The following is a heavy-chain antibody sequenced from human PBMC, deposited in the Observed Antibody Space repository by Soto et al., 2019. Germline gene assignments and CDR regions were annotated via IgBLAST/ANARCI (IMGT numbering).Heavy chain of an antibody. CDR2: ISSDAVST. J-gene: IGHJ4*02. V-gene: IGHV3-74*01. D-gene: IGHD3-10*01. CDR1: GFTISNYW. CDR3: VSLRNAQFDPV. Sequence: EVQLVESGGGLVQPGGSLRLSCAASGFTISNYWMHWVRQAPGKGLLWVSRISSDAVSTAYADSVRGRFTISRDNAKNTMYLQMNSLRADDTAVYYCVSLRNAQFDPVWGQGTLVTVSS.